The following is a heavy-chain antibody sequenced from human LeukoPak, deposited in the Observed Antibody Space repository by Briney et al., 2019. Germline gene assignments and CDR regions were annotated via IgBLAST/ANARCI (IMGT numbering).Heavy chain of an antibody. CDR2: ISGSGGST. V-gene: IGHV3-23*01. CDR1: GFTFSSYA. J-gene: IGHJ6*03. D-gene: IGHD2-15*01. Sequence: GGSLRLSCAASGFTFSSYAMSWVRQAPGKGLEWVSAISGSGGSTYYADSVKGRFTISRDNSENTLYLQMNSLRAEDTAVYYCAKRCSGGSCYRYYYYYMDVWGKGTTVTVSS. CDR3: AKRCSGGSCYRYYYYYMDV.